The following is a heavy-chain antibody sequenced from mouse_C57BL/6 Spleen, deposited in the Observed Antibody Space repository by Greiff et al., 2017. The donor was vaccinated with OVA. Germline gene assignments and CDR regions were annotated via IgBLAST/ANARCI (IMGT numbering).Heavy chain of an antibody. V-gene: IGHV1-5*01. D-gene: IGHD2-13*01. CDR2: IYPGSSDT. CDR3: TRAHYNGDNYYAMDY. J-gene: IGHJ4*01. CDR1: GYTFTSYW. Sequence: EVQLVESGTVLARPGASVTMSCKTSGYTFTSYWMHWVNQRPGQGLEWMGAIYPGSSDTSYNQQFTGKAKLTAVTSARTAYMEISSLTNEDAADYYWTRAHYNGDNYYAMDYWGQGTSVTVSS.